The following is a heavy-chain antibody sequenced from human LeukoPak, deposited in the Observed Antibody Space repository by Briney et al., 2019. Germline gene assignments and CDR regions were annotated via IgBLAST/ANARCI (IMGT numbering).Heavy chain of an antibody. CDR1: GGSISSYY. V-gene: IGHV4-59*01. D-gene: IGHD6-13*01. CDR3: ARTARRECPPWYSSSWYGFDY. CDR2: IYYSGST. J-gene: IGHJ4*02. Sequence: SETLSLTCTLSGGSISSYYWSWIRQPPGKGLEWIGYIYYSGSTNYNPSLKSRVTISVDTSKNQFSLKLSSVTAADTAVYYCARTARRECPPWYSSSWYGFDYWGQGTLVTVSS.